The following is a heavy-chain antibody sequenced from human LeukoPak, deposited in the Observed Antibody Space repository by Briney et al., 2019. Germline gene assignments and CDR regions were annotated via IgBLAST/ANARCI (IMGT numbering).Heavy chain of an antibody. J-gene: IGHJ3*02. Sequence: SETLSLTCTVPGGSINSFYWNWLRQPPGKALEQIVYIYYSGTTNYNPSLKSRVTMSIDPSKTQFSLNLKSVTAADTAVYYCARGGIVEAVDGFDIWGQGTRVIVSS. V-gene: IGHV4-59*01. CDR3: ARGGIVEAVDGFDI. CDR1: GGSINSFY. CDR2: IYYSGTT. D-gene: IGHD1-26*01.